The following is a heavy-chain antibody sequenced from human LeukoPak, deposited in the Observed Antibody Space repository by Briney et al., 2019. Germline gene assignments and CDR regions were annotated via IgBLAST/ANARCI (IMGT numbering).Heavy chain of an antibody. CDR3: VKRSRDGYNSPLDS. V-gene: IGHV3-23*01. CDR1: GFTFSSYA. CDR2: ISGSGGST. J-gene: IGHJ4*02. Sequence: TGGSLRLSCAASGFTFSSYAMSWVRQAPGKGLEWVSAISGSGGSTYYADSVKGRFTISRDNSKNTLYLQMNSLRAEDTAIYYCVKRSRDGYNSPLDSWGQGTLVTVSS. D-gene: IGHD5-24*01.